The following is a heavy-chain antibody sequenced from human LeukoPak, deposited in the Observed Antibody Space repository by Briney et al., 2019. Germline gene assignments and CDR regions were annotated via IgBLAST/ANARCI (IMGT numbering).Heavy chain of an antibody. D-gene: IGHD3-10*01. CDR1: GFTFSDYY. Sequence: GGSLRLSCAASGFTFSDYYMSWIRQAPGKGLEWVSAISGSGGSTYYADSVKGRFTISRDNSKNTLYLQMNSLRAEDTAVYYCARSPSITMVRGVIYYYYYYMDVWGKGTTVTISS. V-gene: IGHV3-23*01. CDR2: ISGSGGST. J-gene: IGHJ6*03. CDR3: ARSPSITMVRGVIYYYYYYMDV.